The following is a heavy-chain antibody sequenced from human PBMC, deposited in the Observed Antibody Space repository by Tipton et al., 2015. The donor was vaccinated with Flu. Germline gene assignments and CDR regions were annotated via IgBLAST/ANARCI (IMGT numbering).Heavy chain of an antibody. Sequence: LRLSCTVSGASFSSVIHQWSWIRLPAGKGLEWIGRVTSSGSTDYNPSLKSRVTISLDTSKSQFSLRLTSVTAADTAVYYCARLRGIQWRPPGYHYTALDVWGQGTTVTVSS. D-gene: IGHD5-12*01. J-gene: IGHJ6*02. CDR3: ARLRGIQWRPPGYHYTALDV. CDR2: VTSSGST. V-gene: IGHV4-61*02. CDR1: GASFSSVIHQ.